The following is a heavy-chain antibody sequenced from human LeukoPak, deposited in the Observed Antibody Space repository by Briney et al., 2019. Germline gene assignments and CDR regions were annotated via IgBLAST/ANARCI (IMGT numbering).Heavy chain of an antibody. CDR2: IYHSGST. CDR3: ARTLRFLLVDPYMDV. V-gene: IGHV4-38-2*02. J-gene: IGHJ6*03. Sequence: SETLSLTCTVSDYSISSDYFWGWIRQPPGKGLEWIGSIYHSGSTYHNPSLKSRVTISVDTSKNQFSLKLRSVTAADTAVYYCARTLRFLLVDPYMDVWGKGTTVIVSS. D-gene: IGHD3-3*01. CDR1: DYSISSDYF.